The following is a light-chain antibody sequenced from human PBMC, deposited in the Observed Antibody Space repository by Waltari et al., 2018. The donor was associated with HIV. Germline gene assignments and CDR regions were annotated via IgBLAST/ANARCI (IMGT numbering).Light chain of an antibody. CDR3: CSSVGNRTSFV. J-gene: IGLJ1*01. V-gene: IGLV2-23*01. CDR1: SSDAGSDSL. CDR2: EGT. Sequence: QSALTQPASVSGSPGQSIIISCTATSSDAGSDSLVSWFHHHPGKAPKLIIYEGTNRPSGVSDRFSGSKSGGTAALSISALQAEDEADYYCCSSVGNRTSFVFGSGTRVTVL.